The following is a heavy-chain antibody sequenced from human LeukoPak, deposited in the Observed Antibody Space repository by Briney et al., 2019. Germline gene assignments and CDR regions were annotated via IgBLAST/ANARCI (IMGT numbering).Heavy chain of an antibody. D-gene: IGHD6-13*01. CDR1: GFTFSDFA. Sequence: GRSLRLSCVASGFTFSDFAMHWVRQPPGKGLEWVAVIAYDGGDRYYADSVKGRFAISRDNSKNALYLQMNSLRNEDTAVYYCARSRSQVGAAGFDYWGQGSLVTVSS. J-gene: IGHJ4*02. V-gene: IGHV3-30*09. CDR2: IAYDGGDR. CDR3: ARSRSQVGAAGFDY.